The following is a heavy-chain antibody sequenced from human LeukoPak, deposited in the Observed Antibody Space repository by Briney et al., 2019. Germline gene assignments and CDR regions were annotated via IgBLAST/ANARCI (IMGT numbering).Heavy chain of an antibody. CDR3: AREYAGTTTNWFDP. D-gene: IGHD1-26*01. J-gene: IGHJ5*02. CDR1: GYTFTDYY. Sequence: ASVKVSCKASGYTFTDYYIRWMRQAPGQGLECMGWINPNSGDTNYAQKFLGRVTMTRDTSISIAYMDLSRLRSDDTAVYYCAREYAGTTTNWFDPWGQGTLVTVSS. CDR2: INPNSGDT. V-gene: IGHV1-2*02.